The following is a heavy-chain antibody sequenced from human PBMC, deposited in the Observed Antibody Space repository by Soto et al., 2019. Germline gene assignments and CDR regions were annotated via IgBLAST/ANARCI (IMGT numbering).Heavy chain of an antibody. CDR3: ARDLNWNDHYYYYGMDV. CDR2: IYYSGST. J-gene: IGHJ6*02. D-gene: IGHD1-20*01. CDR1: GGSVSSGSYY. V-gene: IGHV4-61*01. Sequence: QVQLQESGPGLVKPSETLSLTYTVSGGSVSSGSYYWSWIRQPPGKGLEWIGYIYYSGSTNYNPSLKSRVTISVDTSKNQFSLKLSSVTAADTAVYYCARDLNWNDHYYYYGMDVWGQGTTVTVSS.